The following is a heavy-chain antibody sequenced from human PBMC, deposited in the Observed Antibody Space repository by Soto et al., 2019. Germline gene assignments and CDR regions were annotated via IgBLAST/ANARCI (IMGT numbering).Heavy chain of an antibody. V-gene: IGHV3-33*01. CDR1: GFTFSSYG. Sequence: QVQLVESGGGVVQPGRSLRLSCAASGFTFSSYGMHWVRQAPGKGLEWVAVIWYDGSNKYYADSVKGRFTISRDNSKNTLYLQMNSLRAEDTAVYYCARVMYSSSSPDYWGQGTLVTVSS. CDR2: IWYDGSNK. J-gene: IGHJ4*02. D-gene: IGHD6-6*01. CDR3: ARVMYSSSSPDY.